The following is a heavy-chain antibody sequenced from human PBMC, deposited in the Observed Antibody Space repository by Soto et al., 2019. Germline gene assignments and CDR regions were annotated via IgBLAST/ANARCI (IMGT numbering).Heavy chain of an antibody. CDR2: IKNKTDGGIT. J-gene: IGHJ4*02. V-gene: IGHV3-15*01. CDR1: GFSFSKAW. Sequence: GGSLRLSCAASGFSFSKAWMSWVRLTPGKGLEWVGRIKNKTDGGITDYPAPVRDRFTISRDDSSGTLYLQMDSPKTEDTAVYYCITDPYYDFWSGYHFDYWGQGTLVTVSS. CDR3: ITDPYYDFWSGYHFDY. D-gene: IGHD3-3*01.